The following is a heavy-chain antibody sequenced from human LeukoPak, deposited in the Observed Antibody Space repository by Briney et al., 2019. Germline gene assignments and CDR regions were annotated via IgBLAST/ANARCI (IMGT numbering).Heavy chain of an antibody. CDR1: GGSVSSSSYY. D-gene: IGHD6-13*01. Sequence: PSETLSLTCTVSGGSVSSSSYYWGWIGQPPGKGLEWIGSMFYRGNTYYNPSLESRVTISLDTSKKQFSLKLTSVTAADTAIYYCARDEHSTQFDNWGQGTLVTVSS. V-gene: IGHV4-39*07. CDR3: ARDEHSTQFDN. CDR2: MFYRGNT. J-gene: IGHJ5*02.